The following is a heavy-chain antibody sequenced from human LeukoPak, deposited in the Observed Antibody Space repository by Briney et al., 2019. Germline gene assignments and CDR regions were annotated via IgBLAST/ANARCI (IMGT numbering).Heavy chain of an antibody. CDR3: ATERGSYYYGSGSLDY. J-gene: IGHJ4*02. D-gene: IGHD3-10*01. CDR1: GFTFSSYG. CDR2: IWYDGSNK. V-gene: IGHV3-33*01. Sequence: GGSLRLSCAASGFTFSSYGMHWGRQAPGKGLEWVAVIWYDGSNKYYADSVKGRFTISRDNSKNTLYLQMNSLRAEDTAVYYCATERGSYYYGSGSLDYWGQGTLVTVSS.